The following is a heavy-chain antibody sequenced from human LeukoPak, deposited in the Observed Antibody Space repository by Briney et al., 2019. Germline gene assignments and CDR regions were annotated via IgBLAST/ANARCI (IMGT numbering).Heavy chain of an antibody. J-gene: IGHJ4*02. D-gene: IGHD4-17*01. V-gene: IGHV3-53*01. CDR2: IYSGGST. CDR3: AVQDPSGYYGDYGY. CDR1: GFTVSSNY. Sequence: SGGSLRLSCAASGFTVSSNYMSWVRQAPGKGLEWVSVIYSGGSTYYADSVKGRFTISRDNSKNTLYLQMNSLRAEDTAVYYCAVQDPSGYYGDYGYWGQGTLVTVSS.